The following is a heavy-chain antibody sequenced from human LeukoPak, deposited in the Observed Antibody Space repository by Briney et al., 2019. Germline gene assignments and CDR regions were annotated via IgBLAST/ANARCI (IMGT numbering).Heavy chain of an antibody. V-gene: IGHV3-21*01. J-gene: IGHJ4*02. CDR1: GFTFSRYS. CDR3: ARVEFGYASGWYEGDY. Sequence: GGSLRLSCAASGFTFSRYSMNWVRRAPGKGLEWVSCISSSVSSVFYADSVKGRFTISRDNAKNSLYLQMNSLRAEDTGVYYCARVEFGYASGWYEGDYWGQGTLVTVSS. D-gene: IGHD6-19*01. CDR2: ISSSVSSV.